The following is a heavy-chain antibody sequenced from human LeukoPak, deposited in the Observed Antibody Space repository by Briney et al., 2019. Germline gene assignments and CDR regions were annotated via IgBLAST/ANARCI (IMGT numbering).Heavy chain of an antibody. CDR2: IKQDGSEK. Sequence: GGSLRLSCEASGFTFSVHWMSWVRQAPGKGLEWVGNIKQDGSEKSYVDSVKGRFTISRDNAKNLLYLQMNSLRVEDTAVYYCAREVRGLDPWGQGTLVTVSS. V-gene: IGHV3-7*03. J-gene: IGHJ5*02. CDR1: GFTFSVHW. CDR3: AREVRGLDP. D-gene: IGHD4/OR15-4a*01.